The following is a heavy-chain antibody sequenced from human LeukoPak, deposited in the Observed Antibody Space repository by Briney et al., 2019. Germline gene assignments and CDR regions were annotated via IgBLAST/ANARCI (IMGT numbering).Heavy chain of an antibody. CDR1: GGSISSYY. J-gene: IGHJ4*02. CDR3: ATEYCSSSTCRFEY. CDR2: IYNSGGT. Sequence: PSETLSLTCTVSGGSISSYYWSWIRQPPGKGLEWIGYIYNSGGTNYNPSLKSRVTISGDMSKNQLSLKLTSVTAADTAVYYCATEYCSSSTCRFEYWGQGTLVTVSS. D-gene: IGHD2-2*01. V-gene: IGHV4-59*01.